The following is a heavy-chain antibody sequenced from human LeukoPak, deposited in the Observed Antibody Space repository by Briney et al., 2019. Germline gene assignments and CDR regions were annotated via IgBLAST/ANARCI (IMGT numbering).Heavy chain of an antibody. Sequence: DSMKVSCKASGYTFTVYYMHWVRQAPGQGLEWMGWIISISHQTNHAQKFQGRVTMARDKSISIGYMELSRLRSDDTAVYYCARSIAAAGRRVGYWGQGTLVTVAS. CDR3: ARSIAAAGRRVGY. D-gene: IGHD6-13*01. J-gene: IGHJ4*02. CDR2: IISISHQT. CDR1: GYTFTVYY. V-gene: IGHV1-2*02.